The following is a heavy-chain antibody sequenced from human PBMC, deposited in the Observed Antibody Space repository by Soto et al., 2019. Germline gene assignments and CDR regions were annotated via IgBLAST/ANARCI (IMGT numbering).Heavy chain of an antibody. Sequence: LSLTCAVYGGSLSGYYWSWIRQPPGKALEWLGEINHSGNTNYNPSLKSRVTISVDTGKNQLFLNLSSVPAADTAMYYCARHHVRGRTIAGAAEFWGQGTLVTVSS. J-gene: IGHJ4*02. CDR2: INHSGNT. D-gene: IGHD1-26*01. V-gene: IGHV4-34*01. CDR3: ARHHVRGRTIAGAAEF. CDR1: GGSLSGYY.